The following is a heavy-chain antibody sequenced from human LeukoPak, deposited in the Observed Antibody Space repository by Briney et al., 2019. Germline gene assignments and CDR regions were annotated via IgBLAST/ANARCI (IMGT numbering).Heavy chain of an antibody. V-gene: IGHV3-23*01. Sequence: GGSLRLSCVASGFTFSDYAMSWVRQAPGKGLEWISAISGSGGSTYYADSVKGRITISRDNSKNTLYLQMNSLRAEGTAVYYCAKDRGFDYWGQGTLVTVSS. CDR3: AKDRGFDY. CDR1: GFTFSDYA. J-gene: IGHJ4*02. CDR2: ISGSGGST.